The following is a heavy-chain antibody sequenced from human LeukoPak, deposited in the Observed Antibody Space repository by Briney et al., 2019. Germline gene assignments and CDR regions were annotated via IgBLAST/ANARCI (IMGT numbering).Heavy chain of an antibody. V-gene: IGHV3-23*01. J-gene: IGHJ4*02. CDR3: ADWHTNYGDY. Sequence: QAGGSLRLSCAASGFTFSIHAMSWVRQAPGKGLEWVSAISDSGAGTYYADSVKGRFTISRDNSKNTLYLQMNSLRAEDTAVYFCADWHTNYGDYWGQGTLVTVSS. CDR1: GFTFSIHA. CDR2: ISDSGAGT. D-gene: IGHD2-21*01.